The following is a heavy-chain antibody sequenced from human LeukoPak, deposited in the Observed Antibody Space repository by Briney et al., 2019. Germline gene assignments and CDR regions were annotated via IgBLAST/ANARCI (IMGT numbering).Heavy chain of an antibody. CDR3: AREVYKLYNWFDP. Sequence: ASVRVSGTASDYTFTGYYMHWVRQAPGQGLEWMGRINPNSGGTNYAQKFQGRVTMTRDTSISTAYMGMSRLRSDVTAVYYCAREVYKLYNWFDPWGQGTLVSVSS. CDR2: INPNSGGT. CDR1: DYTFTGYY. D-gene: IGHD5-24*01. J-gene: IGHJ5*02. V-gene: IGHV1-2*06.